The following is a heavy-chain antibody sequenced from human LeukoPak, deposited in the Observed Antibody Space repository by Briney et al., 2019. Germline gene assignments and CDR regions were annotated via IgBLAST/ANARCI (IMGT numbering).Heavy chain of an antibody. Sequence: SETLSLTCAVYGGSFSGYYWSWIRQPPGKGLEWIGEINHSGSTNYNPSLKSRVTISVDTSKNPFSLKLSSVTAADTAVYYCARRAYYYYYMDVWGKGTTVTISS. J-gene: IGHJ6*03. V-gene: IGHV4-34*01. CDR2: INHSGST. CDR1: GGSFSGYY. CDR3: ARRAYYYYYMDV.